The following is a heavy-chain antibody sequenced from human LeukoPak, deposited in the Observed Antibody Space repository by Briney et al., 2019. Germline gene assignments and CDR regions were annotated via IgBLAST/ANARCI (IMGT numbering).Heavy chain of an antibody. Sequence: GASVKVSCKASGYTFNSYGISWVRQAPGQGLEWMGWISAYNGNTNYAQKLQGRVTMTTDTSTSTAYMELRSLRSDDTAVYYCARDRGYSSPSPDRFDYWGQGTLVTVSS. J-gene: IGHJ4*02. D-gene: IGHD6-13*01. CDR1: GYTFNSYG. CDR2: ISAYNGNT. CDR3: ARDRGYSSPSPDRFDY. V-gene: IGHV1-18*01.